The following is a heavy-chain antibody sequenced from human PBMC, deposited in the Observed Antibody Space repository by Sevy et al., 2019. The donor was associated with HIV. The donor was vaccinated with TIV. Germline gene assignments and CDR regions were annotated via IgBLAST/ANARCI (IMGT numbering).Heavy chain of an antibody. CDR2: INSDGSST. Sequence: GGSLRPSCAASGFTFSSYWMHWVRQAPGKGLVWVSRINSDGSSTSYADSVKGRFTISRDNAKNTLYLQMNSLRAEDTAVYYCARDLTYYDFWSGYSYYYYYYGMDVWGQGTTVTVSS. D-gene: IGHD3-3*01. CDR1: GFTFSSYW. J-gene: IGHJ6*02. CDR3: ARDLTYYDFWSGYSYYYYYYGMDV. V-gene: IGHV3-74*01.